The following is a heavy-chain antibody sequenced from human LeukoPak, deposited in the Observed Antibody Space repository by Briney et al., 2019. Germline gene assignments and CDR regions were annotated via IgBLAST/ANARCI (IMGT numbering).Heavy chain of an antibody. D-gene: IGHD3-22*01. Sequence: SETLSLTCAVSGYSISSGYYWGWIRQPPGKGLEWIGSIYHSGSTHYNPSLKSRVTISVDTSKNQFSLKLSSVTAADTAVYYCASTGTYYYDSSGIDYWGQGTLVTVSS. J-gene: IGHJ4*02. CDR1: GYSISSGYY. CDR3: ASTGTYYYDSSGIDY. CDR2: IYHSGST. V-gene: IGHV4-38-2*01.